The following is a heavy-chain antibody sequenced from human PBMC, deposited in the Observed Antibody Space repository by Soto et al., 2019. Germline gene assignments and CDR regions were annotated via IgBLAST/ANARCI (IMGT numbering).Heavy chain of an antibody. Sequence: PSETLSLTCTVSGGSISSGGYYWSWIRQPPGKGLEWIGSIFYSGSTYYNPSLKSRVTISVDTSKNQFSLKLSSVTAADTAVYYCARHRYTVVVYFDYWGQGTLVTVS. CDR3: ARHRYTVVVYFDY. CDR1: GGSISSGGYY. D-gene: IGHD3-22*01. J-gene: IGHJ4*02. CDR2: IFYSGST. V-gene: IGHV4-39*01.